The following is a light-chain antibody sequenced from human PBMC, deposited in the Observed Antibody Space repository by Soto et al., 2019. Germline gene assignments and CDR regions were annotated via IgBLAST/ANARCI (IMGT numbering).Light chain of an antibody. CDR1: QGISTW. J-gene: IGKJ5*01. V-gene: IGKV1-5*01. Sequence: DIEMTQSPSSLSASVGDRVTITCQASQGISTWVAWYQQKPGTAPKLLIYDASSLESGVPSRFSGSGSGTDFTLTISCLQSEDFATYYCQQYYSFPITFGRGTRL. CDR2: DAS. CDR3: QQYYSFPIT.